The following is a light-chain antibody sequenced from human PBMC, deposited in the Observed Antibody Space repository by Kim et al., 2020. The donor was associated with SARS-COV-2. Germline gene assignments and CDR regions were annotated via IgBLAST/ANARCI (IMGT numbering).Light chain of an antibody. Sequence: GPSSTAASSGTNGDIGDFNYVSWYRHHPGRAPQLLIYDVRHRPSGVSDRFSATMSGTTASLTISGLRPEDEADYYCSSYREPHAWVFGGGTKVTVL. CDR3: SSYREPHAWV. V-gene: IGLV2-14*03. CDR2: DVR. CDR1: NGDIGDFNY. J-gene: IGLJ3*02.